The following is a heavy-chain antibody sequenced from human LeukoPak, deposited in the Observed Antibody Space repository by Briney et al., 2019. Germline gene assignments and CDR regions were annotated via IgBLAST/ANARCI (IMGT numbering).Heavy chain of an antibody. V-gene: IGHV3-30*04. CDR3: AKPYPTVTTVGVLDN. D-gene: IGHD4-17*01. CDR1: GFTFSSYA. Sequence: GGSLRLSCAASGFTFSSYAMHWVRQAPGKGLEWVAVISYDGSNKYYADSVKGRFTISRDNSKNTLYLQMNSLRAEDTAVYYCAKPYPTVTTVGVLDNWGQGTLVTVSS. J-gene: IGHJ4*02. CDR2: ISYDGSNK.